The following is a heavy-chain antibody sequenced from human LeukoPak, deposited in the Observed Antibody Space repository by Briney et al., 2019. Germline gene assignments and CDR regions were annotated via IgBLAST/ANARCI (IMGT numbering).Heavy chain of an antibody. V-gene: IGHV3-11*05. CDR2: ISSSSSYI. D-gene: IGHD2-2*01. Sequence: GGALRLSCAASGFTFSDYYMSWIRQAPGKGLEWVSYISSSSSYIYYVDSVKGRFTISRDNAKNSLYLQMNSLRTEDTALYYCAKDRGSGTQYYFDYWGQGTLVTVSS. CDR1: GFTFSDYY. CDR3: AKDRGSGTQYYFDY. J-gene: IGHJ4*02.